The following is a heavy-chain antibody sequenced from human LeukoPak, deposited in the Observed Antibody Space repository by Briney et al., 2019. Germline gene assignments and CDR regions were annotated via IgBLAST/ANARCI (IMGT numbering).Heavy chain of an antibody. Sequence: ASVKVSCKASGYTFTGYCMRWVRQAPGQGLEWMGWINPNSGGTDYAQKFQGWVTMTRDTSISTAYMELSRLRSDDTAVYYCARGNTWNDEGWFDPWGQGTLVTVSS. CDR3: ARGNTWNDEGWFDP. J-gene: IGHJ5*02. V-gene: IGHV1-2*04. CDR2: INPNSGGT. D-gene: IGHD1-20*01. CDR1: GYTFTGYC.